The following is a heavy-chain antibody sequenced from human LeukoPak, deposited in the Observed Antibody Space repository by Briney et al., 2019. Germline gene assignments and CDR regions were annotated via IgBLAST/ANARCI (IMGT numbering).Heavy chain of an antibody. CDR2: IHHSGRS. CDR1: ADSLSGGGHY. CDR3: ARGGNRFGGFYFDY. D-gene: IGHD3-10*01. Sequence: SETLSLTCTVSADSLSGGGHYWAWIRQFPGKCLESIGFIHHSGRSRHNPSLKDCVAISVDTSRKQFALKLSSVPAADTAMYYCARGGNRFGGFYFDYWGQGIQVIVSS. J-gene: IGHJ4*02. V-gene: IGHV4-31*03.